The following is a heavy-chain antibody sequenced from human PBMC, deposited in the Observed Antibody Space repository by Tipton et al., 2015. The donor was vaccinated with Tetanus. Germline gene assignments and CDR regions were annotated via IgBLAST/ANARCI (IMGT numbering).Heavy chain of an antibody. CDR3: ARDLGGERVTMVRGAYRGGQLYYYYYGMDV. CDR1: GYTFTSYY. CDR2: INPSGGST. J-gene: IGHJ6*02. V-gene: IGHV1-46*01. Sequence: QVQLVQSGAEVKKPGASVKVSCKASGYTFTSYYMHWVRQAPGQGLEWMGIINPSGGSTSYAQQFQGRVTMTRDTSTSTVYMELSSLRSEDTAVYYCARDLGGERVTMVRGAYRGGQLYYYYYGMDVWGQGTTVTVSS. D-gene: IGHD3-10*01.